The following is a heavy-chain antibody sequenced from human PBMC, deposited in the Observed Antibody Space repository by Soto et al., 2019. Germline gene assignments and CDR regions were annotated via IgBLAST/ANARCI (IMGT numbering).Heavy chain of an antibody. CDR1: GFTFSSYS. V-gene: IGHV3-21*01. J-gene: IGHJ4*02. CDR3: ARGRWVEVKSGKYYFDY. Sequence: GGSLRLSCAASGFTFSSYSMNWVRQAPGKGLEWVSSISSSSSYIYYADSVKGRFTISRDNAKNSLYLQMNSLRAEDTAVYYCARGRWVEVKSGKYYFDYWGQGTLVTVSS. D-gene: IGHD1-26*01. CDR2: ISSSSSYI.